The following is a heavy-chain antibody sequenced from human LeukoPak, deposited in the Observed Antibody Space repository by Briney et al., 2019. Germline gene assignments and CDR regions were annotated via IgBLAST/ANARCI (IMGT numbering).Heavy chain of an antibody. CDR1: DNPISSDYS. Sequence: SETLSLTCTVSDNPISSDYSWGWIRQPPGKALEWIGNIHHSGRTYYNLSLKSRVTISVDTSKNQFSMKLSPVTAADTAVYYCASYPTYGDYLLLPWGQGTLVTVSS. CDR2: IHHSGRT. CDR3: ASYPTYGDYLLLP. J-gene: IGHJ4*02. V-gene: IGHV4-38-2*02. D-gene: IGHD4-17*01.